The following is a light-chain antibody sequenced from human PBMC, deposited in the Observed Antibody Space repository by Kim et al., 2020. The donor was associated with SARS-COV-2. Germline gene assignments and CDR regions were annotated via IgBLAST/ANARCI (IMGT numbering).Light chain of an antibody. V-gene: IGLV3-27*01. CDR3: YSAADNNLV. J-gene: IGLJ3*02. CDR2: KDS. CDR1: VLAKKY. Sequence: VSPGQTARITCSRDVLAKKYARWFQQKPGQAPVLVIYKDSERPSGIPERFSGSSSGTTVTLTISGAQVEDEADYYCYSAADNNLVFGGGTQLTVL.